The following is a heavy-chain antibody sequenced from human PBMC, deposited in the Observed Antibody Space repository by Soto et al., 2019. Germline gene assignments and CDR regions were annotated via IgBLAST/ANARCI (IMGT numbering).Heavy chain of an antibody. CDR3: ARFRNFWSGYSSYYYGMDV. J-gene: IGHJ6*02. V-gene: IGHV4-59*01. CDR1: GGSISSYY. CDR2: IYYSGST. D-gene: IGHD3-3*01. Sequence: PSETLSLTCTVSGGSISSYYWSWIRQPPGKGLEWIGYIYYSGSTNYNPSLKSRVTISVDTSKNQFSLKLSSVTAADTAVYYCARFRNFWSGYSSYYYGMDVWGQGTTVTVSS.